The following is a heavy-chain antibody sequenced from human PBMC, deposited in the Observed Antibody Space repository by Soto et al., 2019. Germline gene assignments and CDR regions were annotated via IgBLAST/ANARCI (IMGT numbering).Heavy chain of an antibody. D-gene: IGHD3-22*01. Sequence: PSETLSLTCTVSGGSISSSSYYWGWIRQPPGKGLEWIGSIYYSGSTFYNPSLKSRVTISVDTSKNQFSLKLSSVTAADTAVYYCARQHYYDSSGYYTWNWGQGTLVTVSS. CDR3: ARQHYYDSSGYYTWN. CDR2: IYYSGST. V-gene: IGHV4-39*01. CDR1: GGSISSSSYY. J-gene: IGHJ4*02.